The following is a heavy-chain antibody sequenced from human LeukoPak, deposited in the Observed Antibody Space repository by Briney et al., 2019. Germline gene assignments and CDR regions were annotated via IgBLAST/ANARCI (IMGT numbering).Heavy chain of an antibody. CDR2: IYTSGST. V-gene: IGHV4-4*07. J-gene: IGHJ6*02. CDR1: GGSTSSYY. D-gene: IGHD6-13*01. Sequence: PSETLSLTCTVSGGSTSSYYWSWIRQPAGKGLEWIGRIYTSGSTNYNPSLKSRVTMSVDTSKNQFSLKLSSVTAADTAVYYCARGRRTSGGRYSSSWGGSYYYYYGMDVWGQGTTVTVSS. CDR3: ARGRRTSGGRYSSSWGGSYYYYYGMDV.